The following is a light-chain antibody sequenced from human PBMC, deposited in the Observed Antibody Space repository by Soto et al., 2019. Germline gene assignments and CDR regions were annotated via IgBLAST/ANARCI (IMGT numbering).Light chain of an antibody. CDR2: AAS. CDR3: QQSYSTPQA. CDR1: QSISSY. V-gene: IGKV1-39*01. J-gene: IGKJ1*01. Sequence: IQMPQSPGSQPASVGEGDTITCRASQSISSYLNWYQQKPGKAPKLLIYAASSLQSGVPSRFSGSGSGTDFTLTISSLQPEDFATYYCQQSYSTPQAFGQGTKVDI.